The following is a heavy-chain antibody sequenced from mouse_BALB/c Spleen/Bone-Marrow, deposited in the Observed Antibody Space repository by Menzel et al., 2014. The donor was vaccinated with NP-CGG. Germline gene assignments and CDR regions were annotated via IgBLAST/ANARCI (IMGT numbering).Heavy chain of an antibody. CDR1: GYAFTNYL. V-gene: IGHV1-54*01. CDR2: INPGSGGT. J-gene: IGHJ2*01. Sequence: QVQLQQSGAELVRPGTSVKVSCKASGYAFTNYLIEWVKRRPGQGLEWIGVINPGSGGTNYNEKFKGKATLTADKSSSTAYMQLSSLTSDDSAAYFCARGITTGYFDYWGQGTTLTVSS. CDR3: ARGITTGYFDY. D-gene: IGHD1-1*01.